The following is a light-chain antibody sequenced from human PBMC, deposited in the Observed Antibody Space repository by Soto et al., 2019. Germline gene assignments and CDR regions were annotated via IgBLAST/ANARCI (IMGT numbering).Light chain of an antibody. CDR2: EVT. CDR3: MSYAGGSTLV. V-gene: IGLV2-8*01. CDR1: SSDVGGYNY. Sequence: QSVLTQPPSASGSPGQSVTISCTGTSSDVGGYNYLSWYQHRPGKAPQLIIYEVTKRPSGVPNRFFGSKSGNTASLTVSGLQAEDEADYFCMSYAGGSTLVFGNGTKVTVL. J-gene: IGLJ1*01.